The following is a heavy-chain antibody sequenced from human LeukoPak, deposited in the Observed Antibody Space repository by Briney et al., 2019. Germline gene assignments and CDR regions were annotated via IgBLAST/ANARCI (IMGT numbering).Heavy chain of an antibody. V-gene: IGHV4-59*01. Sequence: ASETLSLTCTVSGGSISSYYWSWIRQPPGKGLEWIGYICYSGSTNYNPSLKSRVTISVDTSKNQFSLKLSSVTAADTAVHYCARINDYGDYRFDYWGQGTLVTVSS. J-gene: IGHJ4*02. CDR3: ARINDYGDYRFDY. D-gene: IGHD4-17*01. CDR2: ICYSGST. CDR1: GGSISSYY.